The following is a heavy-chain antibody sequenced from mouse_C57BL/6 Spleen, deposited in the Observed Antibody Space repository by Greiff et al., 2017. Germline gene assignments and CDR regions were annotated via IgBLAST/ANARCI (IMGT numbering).Heavy chain of an antibody. V-gene: IGHV1-81*01. Sequence: QVQLQQSGAELARPGASVKLSCKASGYTFTSYGISWVKQRTGQGLEWIGEIYPRSGNTYYNEKFKGKATLTADKSSSTAYMELRSLTSEDSAVYFCARLGYGPAWFAYWGQGTLVTVSA. J-gene: IGHJ3*01. CDR3: ARLGYGPAWFAY. CDR1: GYTFTSYG. D-gene: IGHD2-10*02. CDR2: IYPRSGNT.